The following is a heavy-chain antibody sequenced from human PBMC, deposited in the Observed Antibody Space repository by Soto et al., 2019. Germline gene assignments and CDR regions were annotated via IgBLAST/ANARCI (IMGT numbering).Heavy chain of an antibody. CDR3: ARRYGDSFDY. Sequence: SETLSLTCAVYGGSFCGYYWSWIRQPPGKGLEWIGYIYYSGSTNYNPSLKSRVTISVDTSKNQFSLKLSSVTAADTAVYYCARRYGDSFDYWGQGTLVTVSS. J-gene: IGHJ4*02. D-gene: IGHD4-17*01. CDR2: IYYSGST. CDR1: GGSFCGYY. V-gene: IGHV4-59*01.